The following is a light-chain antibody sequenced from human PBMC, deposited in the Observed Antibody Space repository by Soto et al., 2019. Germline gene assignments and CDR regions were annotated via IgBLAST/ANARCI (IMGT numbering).Light chain of an antibody. V-gene: IGKV1-39*01. CDR2: AAS. CDR1: QSISSY. J-gene: IGKJ1*01. CDR3: QQRYSTPVT. Sequence: DIQMTQSPSSLSASVGDRVTITCRASQSISSYLNWYQQKPGKAPKLLIYAASSLQSGVPSRFSGSGSGTDFTLTISSLPPEDFATYYCQQRYSTPVTFGQGTKVEIK.